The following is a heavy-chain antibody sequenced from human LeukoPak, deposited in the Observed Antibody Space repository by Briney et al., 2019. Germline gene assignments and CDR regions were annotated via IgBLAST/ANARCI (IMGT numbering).Heavy chain of an antibody. Sequence: PGGSLRLSCAASGFTFSSYAMSWVRQAPGKGLEWVSAISGSGGSTYYADSVKGRFTISRDNSKNTLYLQMNSLRAEDTAVYYCAKCLYYDSSGYYLNADYWGQGTLVTVSS. CDR3: AKCLYYDSSGYYLNADY. J-gene: IGHJ4*02. CDR2: ISGSGGST. D-gene: IGHD3-22*01. CDR1: GFTFSSYA. V-gene: IGHV3-23*01.